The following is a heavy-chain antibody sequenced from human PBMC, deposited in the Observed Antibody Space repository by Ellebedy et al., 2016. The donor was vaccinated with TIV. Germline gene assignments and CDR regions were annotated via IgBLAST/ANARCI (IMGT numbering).Heavy chain of an antibody. CDR1: GASFSGSY. J-gene: IGHJ4*02. Sequence: MPSETLSLTCGVSGASFSGSYWSYIRQTPGKGLEWIGEISLSGSPNYNPSLRGRVTMLLDTSKNHFSLNLTSVTAADTAVYYCATAVRDDWSLSLWGQGTQVTVSS. CDR3: ATAVRDDWSLSL. D-gene: IGHD3-9*01. CDR2: ISLSGSP. V-gene: IGHV4-34*01.